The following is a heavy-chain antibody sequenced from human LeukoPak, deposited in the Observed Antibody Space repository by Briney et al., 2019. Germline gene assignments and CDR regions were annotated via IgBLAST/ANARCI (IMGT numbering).Heavy chain of an antibody. CDR1: GFTFSSYW. Sequence: GGSLRLSCAASGFTFSSYWMSWVRRAPGKGLEWVANIKPDGRQKYYVDSVNGRFTISRDNAKNSLYLQMNSLRAEDTAVYYCAKERGTAGECAFDIWGQGTLVTVS. CDR2: IKPDGRQK. CDR3: AKERGTAGECAFDI. V-gene: IGHV3-7*03. J-gene: IGHJ3*02. D-gene: IGHD3-10*01.